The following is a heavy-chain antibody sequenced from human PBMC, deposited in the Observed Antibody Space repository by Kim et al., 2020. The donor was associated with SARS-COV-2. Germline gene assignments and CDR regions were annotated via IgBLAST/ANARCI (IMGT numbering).Heavy chain of an antibody. CDR3: ARGRNAGFSGSYFDYFDY. CDR2: INPSSGNT. D-gene: IGHD1-26*01. Sequence: ASVKVSCKASGYTFTNYYLHWVRQAPGQGLEWMGLINPSSGNTNYAQKFQGRVNMTSDTSASSASMELTSLTSEDTAVYYCARGRNAGFSGSYFDYFDYWGQGTLVAVSS. V-gene: IGHV1-46*01. J-gene: IGHJ4*02. CDR1: GYTFTNYY.